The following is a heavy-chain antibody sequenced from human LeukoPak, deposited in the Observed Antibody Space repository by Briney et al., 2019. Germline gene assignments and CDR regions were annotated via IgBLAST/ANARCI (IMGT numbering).Heavy chain of an antibody. CDR3: ASGIDYYYYYGMDV. CDR1: GFTFSSYA. D-gene: IGHD2-15*01. Sequence: PGGSLRLSCAASGFTFSSYAMSWVRQAPGKGLEWVSAISGSGGSTYYADSVKGRFTISRDNSKNTLYLQMNSLRAEDTAVYYCASGIDYYYYYGMDVWGQGTTVTVSS. J-gene: IGHJ6*02. CDR2: ISGSGGST. V-gene: IGHV3-23*01.